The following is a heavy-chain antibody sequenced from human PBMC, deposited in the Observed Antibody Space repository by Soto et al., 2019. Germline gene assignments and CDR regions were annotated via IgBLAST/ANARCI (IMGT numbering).Heavy chain of an antibody. CDR2: MYHGGTT. Sequence: PSETLSLTCSVSGGSISSGSYYWGWIRQTPGRGLEWIASMYHGGTTYSNPSLKSRVTISVDTSKNQFSLRLTSVTAADAAVYYCARRGVRAAATNWFEPWGQGTLVTVSS. CDR3: ARRGVRAAATNWFEP. CDR1: GGSISSGSYY. J-gene: IGHJ5*02. V-gene: IGHV4-39*01. D-gene: IGHD6-13*01.